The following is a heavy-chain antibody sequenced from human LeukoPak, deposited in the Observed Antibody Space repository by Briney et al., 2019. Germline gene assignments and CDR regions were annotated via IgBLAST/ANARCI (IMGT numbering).Heavy chain of an antibody. J-gene: IGHJ5*02. V-gene: IGHV1-46*01. CDR3: ARDGERWLQFNWFDP. CDR2: INPSGGST. D-gene: IGHD5-24*01. CDR1: GYTFTSYY. Sequence: GASVKVSCKASGYTFTSYYMHWVRQAPGQGLEWMGIINPSGGSTNYAQKFQGRVTITADESTSTAYMELSSLRSEDTAVYYCARDGERWLQFNWFDPWGQGTLVTVSS.